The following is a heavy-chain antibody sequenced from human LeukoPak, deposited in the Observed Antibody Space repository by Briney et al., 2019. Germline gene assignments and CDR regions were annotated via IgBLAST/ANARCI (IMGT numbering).Heavy chain of an antibody. CDR3: ARDRPLYDFWSGYYPYFDY. CDR1: GYTFTGYY. D-gene: IGHD3-3*01. J-gene: IGHJ4*02. CDR2: INPNSGGT. Sequence: GASVKVSCKASGYTFTGYYMHWVRQAPGQGLEWMGRINPNSGGTNYAQKFQGRVTMTTDTSTSTAYMELRSLRSDDTAVYYCARDRPLYDFWSGYYPYFDYWGQGTLVTVSS. V-gene: IGHV1-2*06.